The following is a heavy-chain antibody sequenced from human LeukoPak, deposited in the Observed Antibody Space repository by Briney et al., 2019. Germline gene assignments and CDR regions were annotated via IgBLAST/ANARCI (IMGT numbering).Heavy chain of an antibody. CDR3: ARGSWEYSSSYWFDP. D-gene: IGHD6-6*01. CDR1: GFTFSSYW. Sequence: GSLRLSCAASGFTFSSYWMSWIRQPPGKGLEWIGSIYYSGSTYYNPSLKSRVTISVDTSKNQFSLKLSSVTAADTAVYYCARGSWEYSSSYWFDPWGQGTLVTVSS. V-gene: IGHV4-39*07. J-gene: IGHJ5*02. CDR2: IYYSGST.